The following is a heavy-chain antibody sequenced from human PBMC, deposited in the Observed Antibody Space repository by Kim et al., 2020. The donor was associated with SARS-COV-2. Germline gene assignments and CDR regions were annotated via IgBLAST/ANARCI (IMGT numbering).Heavy chain of an antibody. CDR1: GFTFSSYG. D-gene: IGHD1-1*01. CDR2: ISYDGNNN. CDR3: ARRYGLDGIFVY. J-gene: IGHJ4*02. V-gene: IGHV3-30*03. Sequence: GGSLRLSCAASGFTFSSYGMHWVRQAPGKGLEWVAIISYDGNNNYYADSVKGRFTISRDNSKNMVSLQMNSLRTEDTAVYYCARRYGLDGIFVYWAQGT.